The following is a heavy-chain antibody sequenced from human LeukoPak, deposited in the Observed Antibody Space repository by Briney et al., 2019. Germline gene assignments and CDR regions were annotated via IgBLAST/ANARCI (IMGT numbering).Heavy chain of an antibody. CDR1: GFTVSSNY. CDR3: ARDRVETAMGPQFRTYYYYGMDV. J-gene: IGHJ6*02. CDR2: IYGGGTT. V-gene: IGHV3-66*01. D-gene: IGHD5-18*01. Sequence: GGSLRLSCAASGFTVSSNYKTWVRQAPGKGLEWVSVIYGGGTTYYADSVKGKFTISRDNSKNTLYLQMNSLRVEDTAVYYCARDRVETAMGPQFRTYYYYGMDVWGQGTTVTVSS.